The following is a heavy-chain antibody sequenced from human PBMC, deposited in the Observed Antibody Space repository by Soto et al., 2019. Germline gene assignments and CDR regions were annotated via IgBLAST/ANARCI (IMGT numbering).Heavy chain of an antibody. CDR2: ISAYNGNT. Sequence: XSVKVACTASGYPLTSYGIIWVRQAPGEGLEWMGWISAYNGNTNYAQKLQGRVTMTTDTSTSTAYMELRSLRSDGTAVHYCAPDRSSSWYRWFDPCGQGTLVTVSS. D-gene: IGHD6-13*01. CDR3: APDRSSSWYRWFDP. CDR1: GYPLTSYG. J-gene: IGHJ5*02. V-gene: IGHV1-18*04.